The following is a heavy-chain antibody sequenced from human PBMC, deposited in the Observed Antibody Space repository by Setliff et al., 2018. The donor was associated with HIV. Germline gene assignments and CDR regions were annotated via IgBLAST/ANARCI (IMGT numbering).Heavy chain of an antibody. CDR3: ATGLIMAPDY. V-gene: IGHV4-34*01. D-gene: IGHD2-8*01. CDR1: GDSITSGDYY. Sequence: SETLSLTCNVSGDSITSGDYYWSWIRQPPGKGLEWIGQINHSGSTNYNPSPRSRVTISIGTSKNQFSLKLSSVTAADTAVYYCATGLIMAPDYWGQGSLVTVSS. CDR2: INHSGST. J-gene: IGHJ4*02.